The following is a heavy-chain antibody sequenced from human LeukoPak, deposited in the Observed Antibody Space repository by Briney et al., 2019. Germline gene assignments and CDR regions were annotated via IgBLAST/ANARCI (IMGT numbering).Heavy chain of an antibody. Sequence: GGSLRLSCAASGFTFSRYSMNWVRQAPGKGLEWVSSITGSSKSKDFADSVKGRFAISRDNAKNSLFLQMDSLRVEDTAVYYCVREGSGSTHYMDVWGKGTTVTVSS. D-gene: IGHD3-10*01. CDR2: ITGSSKSK. J-gene: IGHJ6*03. CDR3: VREGSGSTHYMDV. CDR1: GFTFSRYS. V-gene: IGHV3-21*01.